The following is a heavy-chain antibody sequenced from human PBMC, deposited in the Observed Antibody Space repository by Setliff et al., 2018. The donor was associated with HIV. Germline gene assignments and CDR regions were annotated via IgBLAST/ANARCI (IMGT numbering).Heavy chain of an antibody. CDR3: SRDVGVPGRGNALDY. Sequence: ASVKVSCKTSGYTFGYNYIHWVRQAPGQGLEWMGRIAPNSGDTKYAQKFEGRVTVTREKSINTVYMEVSSLRSDDTAVYYCSRDVGVPGRGNALDYWGQGTQVTVSS. CDR2: IAPNSGDT. J-gene: IGHJ4*02. CDR1: GYTFGYNY. V-gene: IGHV1-2*06. D-gene: IGHD1-26*01.